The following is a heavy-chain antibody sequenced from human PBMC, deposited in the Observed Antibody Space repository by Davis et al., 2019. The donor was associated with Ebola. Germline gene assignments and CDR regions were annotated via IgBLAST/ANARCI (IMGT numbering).Heavy chain of an antibody. CDR2: FDPEDGET. CDR1: GYTLTELS. CDR3: ATDSSYGAVVNYYGMDV. Sequence: ASVKVSCKVSGYTLTELSMHWVRQAPGKGLEWMGGFDPEDGETIYAQKFQGRVTMTEDTSTDTAYMVLSSLRPEDTAVYYCATDSSYGAVVNYYGMDVWGQGTTVTVSS. D-gene: IGHD4-17*01. V-gene: IGHV1-24*01. J-gene: IGHJ6*02.